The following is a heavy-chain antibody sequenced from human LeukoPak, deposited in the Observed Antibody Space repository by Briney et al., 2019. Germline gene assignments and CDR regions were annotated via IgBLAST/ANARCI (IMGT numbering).Heavy chain of an antibody. D-gene: IGHD6-19*01. CDR3: ARDRVMYSSGWSKYYYYYYGMDV. J-gene: IGHJ6*02. V-gene: IGHV3-66*01. CDR1: GFTFSSNY. Sequence: GGSLRLSCAASGFTFSSNYMSWVRQAPGKGLEWVSVIYSGGSTYYSDSVKGRFTISRDNSKNTLHLQMNSLRAEDTAVYYCARDRVMYSSGWSKYYYYYYGMDVWGQGTTVTVSS. CDR2: IYSGGST.